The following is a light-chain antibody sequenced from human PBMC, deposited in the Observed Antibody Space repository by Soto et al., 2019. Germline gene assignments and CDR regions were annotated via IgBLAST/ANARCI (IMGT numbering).Light chain of an antibody. CDR3: QQYNKWPPYT. CDR2: GAS. CDR1: QSVSSN. V-gene: IGKV3-15*01. J-gene: IGKJ2*01. Sequence: EIVMTQSPATLSVSPGERATLSCRASQSVSSNLAWYQQKPGQAPRLLIYGASTRATGIPARFSRSGSGTEFTLTVRSLQSEDFAVYYCQQYNKWPPYTFGQGTKLEIK.